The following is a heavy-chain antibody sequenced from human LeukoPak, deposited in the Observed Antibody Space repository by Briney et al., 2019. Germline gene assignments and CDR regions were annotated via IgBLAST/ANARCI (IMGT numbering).Heavy chain of an antibody. CDR3: ARDRGAVAGTNYYYGMDV. J-gene: IGHJ6*02. V-gene: IGHV1-18*01. CDR1: GYTFTSYG. Sequence: ASVTVSCKASGYTFTSYGISWVRQAPGQGLEWMGWISAYNGNTNYAQKLQGRVTMTTDTSTSTAYMELRSLRSDDTAVYYCARDRGAVAGTNYYYGMDVWGQGTTVTVSS. CDR2: ISAYNGNT. D-gene: IGHD6-19*01.